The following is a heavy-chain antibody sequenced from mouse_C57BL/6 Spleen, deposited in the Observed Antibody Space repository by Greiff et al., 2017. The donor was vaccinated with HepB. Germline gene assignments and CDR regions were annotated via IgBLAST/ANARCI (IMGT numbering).Heavy chain of an antibody. CDR1: GFNIKDYY. V-gene: IGHV14-2*01. J-gene: IGHJ2*01. Sequence: VQLQQSGAELVKPGASVKLSCTASGFNIKDYYMHWVKQRTEQGLEWIGRIDPEDGETKYAPKFQGKATITAATSSNTAYPPPSSLKSEDTAVYYLASTTVVATGYWGQGTTLTVSS. D-gene: IGHD1-1*01. CDR2: IDPEDGET. CDR3: ASTTVVATGY.